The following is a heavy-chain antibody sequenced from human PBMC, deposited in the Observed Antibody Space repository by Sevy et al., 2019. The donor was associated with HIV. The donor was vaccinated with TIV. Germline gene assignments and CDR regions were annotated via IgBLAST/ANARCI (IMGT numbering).Heavy chain of an antibody. CDR3: TRHDSLPYGSSTNCPPAAFDI. CDR2: ISDSGSTR. Sequence: GGSLRLSCSASGFTFSNYEMMWVRQAPGKGLEWISYISDSGSTRYHADSVKGRFTISRDNAKNALYLQMSSLRAEDTALYYCTRHDSLPYGSSTNCPPAAFDIWGQGTMVTVSS. CDR1: GFTFSNYE. J-gene: IGHJ3*02. V-gene: IGHV3-48*03. D-gene: IGHD2-2*01.